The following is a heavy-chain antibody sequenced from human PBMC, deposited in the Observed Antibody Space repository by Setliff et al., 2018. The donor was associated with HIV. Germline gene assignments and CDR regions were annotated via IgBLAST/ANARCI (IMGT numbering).Heavy chain of an antibody. J-gene: IGHJ6*02. CDR1: GFSFSNYW. Sequence: GGSLRLSCAASGFSFSNYWMRWVRQAPGKGLVWVSRINSDGSSTSYADSVKGRFTISRDNPKNMLYLQMNSLRGEDTAVYYCARDPGRYNGMDVWGQGTTVTVSS. V-gene: IGHV3-74*01. D-gene: IGHD1-20*01. CDR2: INSDGSST. CDR3: ARDPGRYNGMDV.